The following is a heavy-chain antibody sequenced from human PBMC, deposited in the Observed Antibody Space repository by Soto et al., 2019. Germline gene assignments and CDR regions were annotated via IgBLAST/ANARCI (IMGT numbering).Heavy chain of an antibody. D-gene: IGHD6-13*01. Sequence: QVQLVESGGGLVKPGGSLRLSCAASGFTFSDYYMSWIRQAPGKGLEWVSYISSSGSTIYYADSVKGRFTISRDNAKNSLYLQMNSLRAEDTAVYYCARDRLLSCIAAAGTRDRLDPWGQGTLVTVSS. V-gene: IGHV3-11*01. CDR3: ARDRLLSCIAAAGTRDRLDP. CDR2: ISSSGSTI. CDR1: GFTFSDYY. J-gene: IGHJ5*02.